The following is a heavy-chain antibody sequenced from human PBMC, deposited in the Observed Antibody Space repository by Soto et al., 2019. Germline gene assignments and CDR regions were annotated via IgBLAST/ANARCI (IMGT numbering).Heavy chain of an antibody. CDR3: ARTGYDSGTYSSF. CDR1: GGSITSYY. J-gene: IGHJ4*02. V-gene: IGHV4-59*08. CDR2: IYYSGST. D-gene: IGHD3-10*01. Sequence: SETLSLTCTVSGGSITSYYWSWIRQPPGKGLEWIGYIYYSGSTNYNPSLKSRVTISVDTSKNQFSLKVSSVTAADTAVYYCARTGYDSGTYSSFWGQGALVTVSS.